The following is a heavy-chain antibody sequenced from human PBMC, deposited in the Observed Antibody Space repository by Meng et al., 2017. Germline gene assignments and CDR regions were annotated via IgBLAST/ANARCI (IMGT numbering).Heavy chain of an antibody. Sequence: GGSLRLSCAASGFTVSSNYMSWVRQAPGKGLEWVSVIYSGGSKYYADSVKGRFTISRDNSKNTLYLQMNSLRAEDTAVYYCARDVVGATNGGYFDYWGQGTLVTVSS. CDR1: GFTVSSNY. V-gene: IGHV3-66*02. CDR2: IYSGGSK. CDR3: ARDVVGATNGGYFDY. D-gene: IGHD1-26*01. J-gene: IGHJ4*02.